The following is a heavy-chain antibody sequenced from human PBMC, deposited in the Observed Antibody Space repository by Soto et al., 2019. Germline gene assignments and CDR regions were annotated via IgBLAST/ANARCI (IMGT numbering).Heavy chain of an antibody. CDR3: TRSLYTSSWYAGY. Sequence: LSLTCVVSGYSISSGYYCAGSRQPPGNGLEGIGRGYHSGTTHYNPSLKRRVTISIDTSKNQFSLKLTSVTAADTAVYYCTRSLYTSSWYAGYWGQGTLVTVSS. CDR2: GYHSGTT. CDR1: GYSISSGYY. D-gene: IGHD6-13*01. J-gene: IGHJ4*02. V-gene: IGHV4-38-2*01.